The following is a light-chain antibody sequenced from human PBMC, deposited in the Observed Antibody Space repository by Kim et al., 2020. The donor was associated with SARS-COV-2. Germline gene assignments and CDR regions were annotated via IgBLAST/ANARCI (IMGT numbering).Light chain of an antibody. J-gene: IGKJ1*01. Sequence: ASVGGRGTITCRARRSIDNWLAWYQLKTWKAPKLLIHQASMLESGVPSRFSGSASWTEFTLTINSLQPDDIATYYCQQYISYSGTFGQGTKVDIK. CDR1: RSIDNW. V-gene: IGKV1-5*03. CDR3: QQYISYSGT. CDR2: QAS.